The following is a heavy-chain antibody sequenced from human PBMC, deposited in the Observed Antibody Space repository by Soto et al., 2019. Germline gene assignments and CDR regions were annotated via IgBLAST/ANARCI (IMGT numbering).Heavy chain of an antibody. CDR3: ARESGHTRIRSRYGTDV. CDR1: GYTFTSYS. CDR2: INTANGNT. D-gene: IGHD3-10*01. J-gene: IGHJ6*04. V-gene: IGHV1-3*04. Sequence: GASVKVSCKTSGYTFTSYSIHWGRHAPGQRAEWMGWINTANGNTKYSQKFQGRVTITRDRSATTASMELNSLRSEDTAVYYCARESGHTRIRSRYGTDVWGRGTTPNVSS.